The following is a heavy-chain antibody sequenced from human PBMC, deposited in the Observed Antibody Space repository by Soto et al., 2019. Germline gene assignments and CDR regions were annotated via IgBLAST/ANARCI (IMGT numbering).Heavy chain of an antibody. D-gene: IGHD5-18*01. CDR3: ARYRPGLRYYGMDF. CDR2: IGESGTPT. CDR1: GFTFSSYA. V-gene: IGHV3-23*01. J-gene: IGHJ6*02. Sequence: EVQLLESGGGLVQPGGSLRLSCAASGFTFSSYAMKWVRQAPGKGLEWVSLIGESGTPTYYADSVKGRFTISRDNSGNTLFLEMYSLSAEDTAVYYCARYRPGLRYYGMDFLCQGPTVTVSS.